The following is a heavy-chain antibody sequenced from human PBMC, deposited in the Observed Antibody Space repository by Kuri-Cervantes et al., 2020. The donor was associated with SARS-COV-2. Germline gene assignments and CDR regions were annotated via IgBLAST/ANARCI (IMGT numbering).Heavy chain of an antibody. CDR1: GGTFSSYA. V-gene: IGHV1-69*13. J-gene: IGHJ4*01. CDR2: IIPVFATP. CDR3: ARGIMITFGGVIVLGPAHY. Sequence: SVKVSCKASGGTFSSYAISWVRQAPGQGLEWMGGIIPVFATPNYAQKFQGRVTITADESTSTAYLDLSSLRPEDTAVYYCARGIMITFGGVIVLGPAHYWGHGTLVTVSS. D-gene: IGHD3-16*02.